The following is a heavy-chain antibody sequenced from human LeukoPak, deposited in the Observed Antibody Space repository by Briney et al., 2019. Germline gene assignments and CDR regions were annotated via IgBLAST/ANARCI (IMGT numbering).Heavy chain of an antibody. V-gene: IGHV4-59*08. CDR2: IYYSGST. CDR3: LRTLLGRLFDY. Sequence: KPSETLSLTCTVSGGSINSYYWSWIRQPPGKGLEWIGYIYYSGSTNYNPSLKSRVTISLDTSKNQFSLMLNSVTAADTAVYYSLRTLLGRLFDYWGQGTLVTVSS. D-gene: IGHD2-8*02. CDR1: GGSINSYY. J-gene: IGHJ4*02.